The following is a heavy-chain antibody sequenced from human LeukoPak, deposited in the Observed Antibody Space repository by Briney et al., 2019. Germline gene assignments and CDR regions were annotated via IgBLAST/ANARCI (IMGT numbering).Heavy chain of an antibody. CDR2: IIPIFGTA. Sequence: ASVKVSYKASGGTFSSYAISWVRQAPGQGLEWMGGIIPIFGTANYAQKFQGRVTITADESTSTAYMELSSLRSEDTAVYYCARSNLAYYYYYMDVWGKGTTVTISS. J-gene: IGHJ6*03. CDR1: GGTFSSYA. V-gene: IGHV1-69*13. CDR3: ARSNLAYYYYYMDV.